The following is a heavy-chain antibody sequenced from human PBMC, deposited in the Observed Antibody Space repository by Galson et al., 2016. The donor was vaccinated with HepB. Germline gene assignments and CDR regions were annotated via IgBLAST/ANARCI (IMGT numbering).Heavy chain of an antibody. CDR2: ISTRRTT. CDR3: AKERLVRRIFDH. CDR1: GFVFSNLG. Sequence: SLRLSCAASGFVFSNLGLIWVRQAPGKGLEWVASISTRRTTYYSDSVQGRFTISRDNSNNTLYLQMNGLRAEDTAVYYCAKERLVRRIFDHWGQGTLLTVSS. J-gene: IGHJ4*02. D-gene: IGHD1-1*01. V-gene: IGHV3-23*01.